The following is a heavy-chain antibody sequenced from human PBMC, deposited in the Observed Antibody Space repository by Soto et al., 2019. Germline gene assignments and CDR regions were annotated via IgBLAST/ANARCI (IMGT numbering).Heavy chain of an antibody. CDR1: GGSFSGYY. J-gene: IGHJ6*03. D-gene: IGHD2-2*01. Sequence: QVQLQQWGAGLLKPSETLSLTCAVYGGSFSGYYWSWIRQPPGKGLEWIGEINHSGSTNYNPSLMRRVTISVDTSKNQFSLKLSSVTAADTAVYYCARGIVVVPAAIWSSYYYYYMDVWGKGTTVTVSS. CDR3: ARGIVVVPAAIWSSYYYYYMDV. CDR2: INHSGST. V-gene: IGHV4-34*01.